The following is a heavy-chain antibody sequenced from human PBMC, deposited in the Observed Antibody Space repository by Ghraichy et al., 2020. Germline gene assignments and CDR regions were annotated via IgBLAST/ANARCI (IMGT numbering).Heavy chain of an antibody. J-gene: IGHJ4*02. Sequence: SVKVSCKASGGTFSSYAISWVRQAPGQGLEWMGGIIPIFGTANYAQKFQGRVTITADESTSTAYMELSSLRSEDTAVYYCARDSTYYYDSSGYYYFDYWGQGTLVTVSS. D-gene: IGHD3-22*01. CDR2: IIPIFGTA. CDR1: GGTFSSYA. CDR3: ARDSTYYYDSSGYYYFDY. V-gene: IGHV1-69*13.